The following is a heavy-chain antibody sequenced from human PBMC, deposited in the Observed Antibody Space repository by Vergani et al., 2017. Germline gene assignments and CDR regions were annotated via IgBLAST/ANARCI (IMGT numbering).Heavy chain of an antibody. Sequence: QLQLQESGPGLVKPSETLSLTCTVSGGSISSSSYYWGWIRQPPGKGLEWIGSIYYSGSTYYNPSLKSRVTISVDTSKNQFSLKLSSVTAADTAVYYCARGITIFGVVIFDYWGQGTLVTVSS. V-gene: IGHV4-39*01. D-gene: IGHD3-3*01. J-gene: IGHJ4*02. CDR3: ARGITIFGVVIFDY. CDR1: GGSISSSSYY. CDR2: IYYSGST.